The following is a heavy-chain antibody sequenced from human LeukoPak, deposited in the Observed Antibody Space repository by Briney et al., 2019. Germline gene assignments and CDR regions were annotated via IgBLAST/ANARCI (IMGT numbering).Heavy chain of an antibody. CDR2: ISYDGSNK. Sequence: GGSLRLSCAASGFTFSSYGMHWVRQAPGKGLEWVAVISYDGSNKYYADSVKGRFTISRDNSKNTLYLQMNSLRAEDTAVYYCARDFGLYYYDSSGYTFDYWGQGTLVTVSS. J-gene: IGHJ4*02. V-gene: IGHV3-30*03. CDR1: GFTFSSYG. D-gene: IGHD3-22*01. CDR3: ARDFGLYYYDSSGYTFDY.